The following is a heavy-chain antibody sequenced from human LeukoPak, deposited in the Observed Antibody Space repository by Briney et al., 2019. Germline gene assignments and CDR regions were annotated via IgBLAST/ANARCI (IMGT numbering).Heavy chain of an antibody. V-gene: IGHV4-59*11. Sequence: PSETLSLTCTVSGVSISSHYWSWLRQPPGKGLEWIGYIYYSGSTNYNPSLKSRVTISVDTSKNQFSLKLSSVTAADTAVYYCARDRAFSSSWYAHSYYYMDVWGKGTTVTVSS. J-gene: IGHJ6*03. CDR2: IYYSGST. CDR1: GVSISSHY. D-gene: IGHD6-13*01. CDR3: ARDRAFSSSWYAHSYYYMDV.